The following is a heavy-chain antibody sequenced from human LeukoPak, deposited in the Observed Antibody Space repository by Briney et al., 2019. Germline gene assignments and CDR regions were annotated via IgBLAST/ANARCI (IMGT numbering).Heavy chain of an antibody. CDR2: INPSSGGT. D-gene: IGHD3-10*01. V-gene: IGHV1-2*02. J-gene: IGHJ4*02. CDR1: GYTFTGYY. Sequence: ASVKVSCKASGYTFTGYYMHWVRQAPGQGLEWMGWINPSSGGTNYAQKFQGRVTMIRDTSISTAYMELSRLRSDDTAVYYCARDRKVRGVRSFDYWGQGTLVTVSS. CDR3: ARDRKVRGVRSFDY.